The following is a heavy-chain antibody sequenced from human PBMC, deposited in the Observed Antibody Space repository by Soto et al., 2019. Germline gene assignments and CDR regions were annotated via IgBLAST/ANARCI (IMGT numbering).Heavy chain of an antibody. CDR2: IYYSVST. CDR3: ARDLGGNYVWFDP. CDR1: GGSISSGGYY. Sequence: PSETLSLTCTVSGGSISSGGYYWSWIRQHPGKGLEWIGYIYYSVSTYYNPSLKSRVTISVDSSKNQFSLKLSSVTAADTAVYYCARDLGGNYVWFDPWGQGTLVTVSS. J-gene: IGHJ5*02. D-gene: IGHD4-4*01. V-gene: IGHV4-31*03.